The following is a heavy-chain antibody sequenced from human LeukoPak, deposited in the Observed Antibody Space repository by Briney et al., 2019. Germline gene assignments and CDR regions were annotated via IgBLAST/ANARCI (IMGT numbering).Heavy chain of an antibody. CDR1: GFTFDDYG. J-gene: IGHJ4*02. D-gene: IGHD5-12*01. V-gene: IGHV3-20*04. Sequence: GGSLRLSCAASGFTFDDYGMSWVRQAPGKGLEWVSGINWNGGSTGYADSVKGRFTISRDNAKNSLYLQMNSLRAEDTAVYYCARVGYSGYVSFSFDYWGQGTLVTVSS. CDR3: ARVGYSGYVSFSFDY. CDR2: INWNGGST.